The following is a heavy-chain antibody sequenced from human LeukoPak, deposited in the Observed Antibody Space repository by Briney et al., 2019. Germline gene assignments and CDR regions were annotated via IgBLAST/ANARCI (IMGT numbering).Heavy chain of an antibody. V-gene: IGHV3-23*01. CDR2: ISGSAGST. D-gene: IGHD3-22*01. CDR1: GFTFTNYA. CDR3: ASLDYFDSSDYGDY. Sequence: GGSLRLSCAASGFTFTNYAMSWVRQAPGKGLEWVSAISGSAGSTYYADSVKGRFTISRDNSKNTLYLQMNSLRAEDTALYYCASLDYFDSSDYGDYWGQGTLVTVSS. J-gene: IGHJ4*02.